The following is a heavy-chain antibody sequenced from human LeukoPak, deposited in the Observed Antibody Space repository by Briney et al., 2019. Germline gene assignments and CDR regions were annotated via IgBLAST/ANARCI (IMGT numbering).Heavy chain of an antibody. CDR3: ARDSGGYLDY. CDR2: IYYSGST. D-gene: IGHD2-15*01. V-gene: IGHV4-59*01. Sequence: ETLSLTCAVYGGSFSGYYWSWIRQPPGKGLEWIGYIYYSGSTNYNPSLKSRVTISVDTSKNQFSLKLSSVTAADTAVYYCARDSGGYLDYWGQGTLVTVSS. J-gene: IGHJ4*02. CDR1: GGSFSGYY.